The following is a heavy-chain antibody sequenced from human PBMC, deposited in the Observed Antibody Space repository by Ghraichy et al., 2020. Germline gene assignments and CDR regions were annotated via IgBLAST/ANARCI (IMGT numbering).Heavy chain of an antibody. J-gene: IGHJ4*02. CDR2: ISGSGSST. CDR3: AKAGTTLTAADRFDY. D-gene: IGHD6-13*01. CDR1: GFTFSSYA. V-gene: IGHV3-23*01. Sequence: GSLRLSCAASGFTFSSYAMSWVRQAPGKGLEWVSTISGSGSSTYYADSVKGRFTISRDNSKNTLYLQMNSLRAEDTAVYYCAKAGTTLTAADRFDYWGQGTLVTVSS.